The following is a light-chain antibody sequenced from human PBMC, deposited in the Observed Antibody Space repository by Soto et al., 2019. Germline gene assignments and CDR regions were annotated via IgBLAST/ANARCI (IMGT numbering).Light chain of an antibody. CDR2: DAS. V-gene: IGKV1-13*02. J-gene: IGKJ1*01. CDR3: QQYNSHLRT. Sequence: AIQLTQSPSSLSASVGDRVTITCRAIQVISSALAWYQQKPGKAPKLLIYDASSLEGGVPLRFSGGGSGTEFTLTINRLQPDDFATYYCQQYNSHLRTFGQGTKADI. CDR1: QVISSA.